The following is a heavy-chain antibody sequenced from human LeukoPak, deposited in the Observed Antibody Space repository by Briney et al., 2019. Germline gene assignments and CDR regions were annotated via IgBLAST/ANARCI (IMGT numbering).Heavy chain of an antibody. CDR1: GYTFTSYG. Sequence: ASVKVSCKASGYTFTSYGISWVRQAPGQGLEWMGWISGYNGNTNYAQKLQGRVTMTTDTSTSTAYMELRSLRSDDTAVYYCARGRYCSSTSCYNVYYYYMDVWGKGTTVTVSS. CDR2: ISGYNGNT. CDR3: ARGRYCSSTSCYNVYYYYMDV. J-gene: IGHJ6*03. V-gene: IGHV1-18*01. D-gene: IGHD2-2*02.